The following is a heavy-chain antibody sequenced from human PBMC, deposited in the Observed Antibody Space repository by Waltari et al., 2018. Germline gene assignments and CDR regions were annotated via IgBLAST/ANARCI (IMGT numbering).Heavy chain of an antibody. CDR3: ARGFGAYCGDDCSDPFDI. CDR2: IFYSATT. CDR1: GDLIRGHY. V-gene: IGHV4-59*11. Sequence: QVQLQESGQGLGGPPEPLSLTCTASGDLIRGHYWSWIRQPPGKGLEWIGYIFYSATTNYNPSLKSRVTISVDMSKNQFALSLSSMTAADTAVYYCARGFGAYCGDDCSDPFDIWGRGTMVTVSS. J-gene: IGHJ3*02. D-gene: IGHD2-21*01.